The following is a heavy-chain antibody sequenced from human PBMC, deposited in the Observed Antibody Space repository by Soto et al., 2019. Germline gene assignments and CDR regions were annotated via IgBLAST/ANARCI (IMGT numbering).Heavy chain of an antibody. CDR2: IYYSGST. V-gene: IGHV4-59*02. J-gene: IGHJ6*02. CDR1: AGSVSIDY. Sequence: SGALSVTCTVSAGSVSIDYWSWIRQPPGKGVGWIGYIYYSGSTNYTPSLKSRVTISVDTSKTQFSLQLSSVTAADTAVYSCARATRNPRNYYGSGSYGMGVWGHVSTVTDS. CDR3: ARATRNPRNYYGSGSYGMGV. D-gene: IGHD3-10*01.